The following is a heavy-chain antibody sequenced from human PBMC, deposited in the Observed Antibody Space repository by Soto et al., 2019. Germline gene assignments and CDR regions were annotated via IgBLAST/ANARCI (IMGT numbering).Heavy chain of an antibody. J-gene: IGHJ6*01. CDR1: GFTFGYYA. CDR2: IRSKAYGGTT. CDR3: TKYTYTSRYAYYGMDV. D-gene: IGHD6-13*01. V-gene: IGHV3-49*03. Sequence: AGESLRLSCTTSGFTFGYYAMSWSRQAPGKGLEWVGVIRSKAYGGTTDYAASVKGRFTISRDDSKSIAYLQMNSLKSEDTGVYYXTKYTYTSRYAYYGMDVWGHGTTVTVSS.